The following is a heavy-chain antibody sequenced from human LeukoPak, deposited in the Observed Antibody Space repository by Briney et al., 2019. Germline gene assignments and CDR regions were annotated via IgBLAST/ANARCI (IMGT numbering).Heavy chain of an antibody. D-gene: IGHD2-15*01. J-gene: IGHJ4*02. CDR3: ARDLPLYGGFDY. Sequence: SVKVSCKASGGTFSSSAISWVRQAPGQGLEWMGRIIPILGIANYAQKFQGRVTITADKSTSTAYMELSSLGSEDTAVYYCARDLPLYGGFDYWGQGTLVTVSS. CDR2: IIPILGIA. V-gene: IGHV1-69*04. CDR1: GGTFSSSA.